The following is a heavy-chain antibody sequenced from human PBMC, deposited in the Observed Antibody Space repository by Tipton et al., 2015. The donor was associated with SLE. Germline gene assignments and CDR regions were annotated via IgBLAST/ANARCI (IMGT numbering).Heavy chain of an antibody. D-gene: IGHD2-2*02. CDR1: GFTFTNYW. CDR3: ASRPPCTGSSISCYNNYFDS. Sequence: SLRLSCAASGFTFTNYWMSWVRQAPGKGLEWVAKVKADGSEKYYVDSVKGRFTISRDNANNSLVLQMNSLRAEDTAVYYCASRPPCTGSSISCYNNYFDSWGQGTLVTVSS. CDR2: VKADGSEK. V-gene: IGHV3-7*03. J-gene: IGHJ4*02.